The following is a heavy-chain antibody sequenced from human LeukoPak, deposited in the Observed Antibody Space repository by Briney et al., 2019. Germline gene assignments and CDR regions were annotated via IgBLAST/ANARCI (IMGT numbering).Heavy chain of an antibody. CDR3: AKFFAPSGGASGWTWTIDS. CDR2: ISGSGSTI. Sequence: GGSLRLSCAGSGFSFSDYHMSWIRQAPGKGLEWVSYISGSGSTIYYAESVKGRFTISRDNAKNSLYLQVNSLRAEDTAVYYCAKFFAPSGGASGWTWTIDSWGQGTLVIVSS. J-gene: IGHJ5*02. D-gene: IGHD6-25*01. V-gene: IGHV3-11*01. CDR1: GFSFSDYH.